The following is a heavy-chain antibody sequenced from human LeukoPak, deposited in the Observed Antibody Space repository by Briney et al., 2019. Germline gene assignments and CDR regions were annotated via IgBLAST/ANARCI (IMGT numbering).Heavy chain of an antibody. V-gene: IGHV1-2*04. J-gene: IGHJ4*02. D-gene: IGHD3-22*01. CDR2: INPNSGGT. Sequence: ASVKVSCRASGYTFTGYYMHWVRQAPGQGLEWMGRINPNSGGTNYAQKFQGWVTMTRDTSISTAYMELSRLRSDDTAVYYCARGKRARDSRPLYYFDYWGQGTLVTVSS. CDR3: ARGKRARDSRPLYYFDY. CDR1: GYTFTGYY.